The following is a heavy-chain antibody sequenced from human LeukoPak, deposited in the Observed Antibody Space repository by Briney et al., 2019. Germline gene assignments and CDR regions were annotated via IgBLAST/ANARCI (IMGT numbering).Heavy chain of an antibody. D-gene: IGHD2-15*01. Sequence: SQTLSLTCTVSGGSISSGSYYWSWIRQPAGKGLEWIGRIYTSGSTNYNPSLKSRVTISVDTSKNQFSLKLSSVTAADTAVYYCARGTCSGGSCYSDYWGQGTLVTVSS. V-gene: IGHV4-61*02. CDR2: IYTSGST. CDR1: GGSISSGSYY. J-gene: IGHJ4*02. CDR3: ARGTCSGGSCYSDY.